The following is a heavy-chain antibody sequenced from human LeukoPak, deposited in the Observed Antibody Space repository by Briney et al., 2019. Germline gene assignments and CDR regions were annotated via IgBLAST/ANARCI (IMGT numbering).Heavy chain of an antibody. D-gene: IGHD2-2*01. CDR1: GFTFDDYA. CDR3: AKSGCSSTSCYCNC. V-gene: IGHV3-9*01. J-gene: IGHJ4*02. Sequence: GGSLRLSCAASGFTFDDYAMHWVRQAPGKGLGWVSGICWNSGSIGYADSVKGRFTISRDNAKNSLYLQMNSLRAEDSALYYCAKSGCSSTSCYCNCWGQGTLVTVSS. CDR2: ICWNSGSI.